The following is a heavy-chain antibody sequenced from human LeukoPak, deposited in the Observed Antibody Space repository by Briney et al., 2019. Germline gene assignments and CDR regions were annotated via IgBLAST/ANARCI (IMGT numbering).Heavy chain of an antibody. V-gene: IGHV4-39*01. CDR1: GGSISSNSYY. D-gene: IGHD3-10*01. CDR2: IYYSGST. CDR3: ARARYYYNSRSYGAPYYFDY. J-gene: IGHJ4*02. Sequence: PSETLSLTCAVSGGSISSNSYYWGWIRQPPGKGLEWIGSIYYSGSTYYNPSLKSRVTISVDTSKNQFSLKLSSVTAADTAVYYCARARYYYNSRSYGAPYYFDYWGQGTLVTVSS.